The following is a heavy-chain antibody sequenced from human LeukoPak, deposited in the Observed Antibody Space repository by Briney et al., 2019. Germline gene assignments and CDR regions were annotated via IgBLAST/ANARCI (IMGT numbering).Heavy chain of an antibody. V-gene: IGHV3-30-3*01. CDR1: GFTFSSYA. D-gene: IGHD3-3*01. CDR2: ISYDGSNK. Sequence: PGRSLRLSCAASGFTFSSYAMHWVRQAPGKGLEWVAVISYDGSNKYYADSVKGRFTISRDNSKNTLYLQMNSLRAEDTAVYYCARDRNDFWSGYLDYWGQGTLVTVSS. J-gene: IGHJ4*02. CDR3: ARDRNDFWSGYLDY.